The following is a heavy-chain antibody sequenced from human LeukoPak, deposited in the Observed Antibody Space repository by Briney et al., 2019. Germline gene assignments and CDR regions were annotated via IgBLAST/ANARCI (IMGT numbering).Heavy chain of an antibody. J-gene: IGHJ4*02. V-gene: IGHV3-9*01. CDR3: AKGEIFGVVIEPLDY. Sequence: AGGSLRLSCAASGFTFDDYAMHWVRQAPGKGLEWVSGISWNSGSIGYADSVKGRFTISRDNAKNSLYLQMNSLRAEDTAVYYCAKGEIFGVVIEPLDYWGQGTLVTVSS. D-gene: IGHD3-3*01. CDR2: ISWNSGSI. CDR1: GFTFDDYA.